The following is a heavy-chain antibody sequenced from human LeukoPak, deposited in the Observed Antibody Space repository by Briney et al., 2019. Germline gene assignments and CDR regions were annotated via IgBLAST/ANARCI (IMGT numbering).Heavy chain of an antibody. V-gene: IGHV1-69*13. CDR1: GGTFSSYA. CDR3: ARISDYGYYYYGMDV. CDR2: IIPIFGTA. Sequence: SVKVSCKASGGTFSSYAISWVRQAPGQGLEWMGGIIPIFGTANYAQKFQGRVTITADESTSTAYMELSSLRSEDAAVYYCARISDYGYYYYGMDVWGQGTTVTVSS. J-gene: IGHJ6*02. D-gene: IGHD4-17*01.